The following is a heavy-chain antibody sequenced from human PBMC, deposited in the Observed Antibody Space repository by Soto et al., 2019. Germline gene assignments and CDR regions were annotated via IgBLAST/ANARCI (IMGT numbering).Heavy chain of an antibody. J-gene: IGHJ3*02. CDR1: GGSISSSSYY. CDR3: ARNIVVVVAATSDI. D-gene: IGHD2-15*01. V-gene: IGHV4-39*01. Sequence: QLQLQESGPGLVKPSETLSLTCTVSGGSISSSSYYWGWIRQPPVKGLEWIGSIYYSGSTYYNPSLKSRVTISVDTSKNQFSLKLSSVTAADTAVYYCARNIVVVVAATSDIWGQGTMVTVSS. CDR2: IYYSGST.